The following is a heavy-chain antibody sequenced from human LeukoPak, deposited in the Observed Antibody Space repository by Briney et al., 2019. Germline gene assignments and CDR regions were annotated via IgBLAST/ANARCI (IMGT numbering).Heavy chain of an antibody. D-gene: IGHD3-10*01. Sequence: GGSLRLSCAGSGFTFSGYTMHWVRQTPGKGLEWVAVISHHGQTIYYADSVKGRFTISRDNSKNSLYLQMNSLRAEDTAVYYCARDVNYYGSGSYWYYYMDVWGKGTTVTVSS. J-gene: IGHJ6*03. V-gene: IGHV3-30*04. CDR1: GFTFSGYT. CDR2: ISHHGQTI. CDR3: ARDVNYYGSGSYWYYYMDV.